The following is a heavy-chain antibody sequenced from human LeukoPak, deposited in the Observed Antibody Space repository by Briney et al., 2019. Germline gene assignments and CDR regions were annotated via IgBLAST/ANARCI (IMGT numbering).Heavy chain of an antibody. CDR2: ISSSGSTI. J-gene: IGHJ4*02. V-gene: IGHV3-48*03. CDR1: GFTFSSYE. CDR3: ARTKSSGWYF. Sequence: GGSLRLSCAASGFTFSSYEMNWVRQAPGKGLEWVSYISSSGSTIYYADSVKGRFTISRDNAKNSLYLQMNSLRAEDTAVYYCARTKSSGWYFGGQGTLVTVSS. D-gene: IGHD6-19*01.